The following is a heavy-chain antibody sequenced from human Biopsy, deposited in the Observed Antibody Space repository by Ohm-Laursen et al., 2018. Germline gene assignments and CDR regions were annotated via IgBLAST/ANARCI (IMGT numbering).Heavy chain of an antibody. V-gene: IGHV4-31*01. D-gene: IGHD3-22*01. Sequence: PSDTLSLTCPVSGGSTSSGGSYWSWIRQRPGKGLEGIGYIFNSVSTYYSPSLKNLITISGDTSKNQFSLKLNSVTAADTAVYYCARGDYFDSNGYFWFDPWGQGTLVTVSS. CDR1: GGSTSSGGSY. CDR3: ARGDYFDSNGYFWFDP. CDR2: IFNSVST. J-gene: IGHJ5*02.